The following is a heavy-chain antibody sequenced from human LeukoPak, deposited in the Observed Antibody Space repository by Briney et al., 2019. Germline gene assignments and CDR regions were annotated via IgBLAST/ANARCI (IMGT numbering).Heavy chain of an antibody. CDR3: ALAPISPGSFDP. J-gene: IGHJ5*02. Sequence: ASVKVSCKASGGTFSSYAISWVRQAPGQGLEWMGRIIPIFGTANDAQKFQGRVTISTAESTSTAYMELSSLRSEDTAVYYCALAPISPGSFDPWGQRTLVTVSS. D-gene: IGHD5-24*01. CDR1: GGTFSSYA. CDR2: IIPIFGTA. V-gene: IGHV1-69*05.